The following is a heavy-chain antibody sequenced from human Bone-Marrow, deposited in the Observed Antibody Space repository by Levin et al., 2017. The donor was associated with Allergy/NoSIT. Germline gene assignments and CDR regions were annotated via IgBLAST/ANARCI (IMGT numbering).Heavy chain of an antibody. D-gene: IGHD2-21*02. CDR2: IYWDDDK. J-gene: IGHJ6*02. CDR1: GFSLTTRAVG. Sequence: SGPTLVKPTQTLTLTCSFSGFSLTTRAVGVGWIRQSPGKALEWLALIYWDDDKRYSPSLRYRLTITKDTSKNQVVLTMTNMDPVDTGTYFCAQTYCAGDCQPFQYDYGMDVWGQGTTVTVSS. V-gene: IGHV2-5*02. CDR3: AQTYCAGDCQPFQYDYGMDV.